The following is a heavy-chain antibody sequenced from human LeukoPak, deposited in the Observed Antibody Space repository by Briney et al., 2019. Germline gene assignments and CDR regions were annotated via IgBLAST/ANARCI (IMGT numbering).Heavy chain of an antibody. V-gene: IGHV3-48*04. Sequence: GGSLRLSCAASGISFSSYAMNWVRQAPGKGPEWLSYITSDGTTIYYADSVKGRFTISRDNAKNSLYLQMNSLRAEDTAVYYCARRPYSSGQTYSYLGLFDPWGQGTLVTVSS. CDR3: ARRPYSSGQTYSYLGLFDP. CDR2: ITSDGTTI. D-gene: IGHD6-19*01. J-gene: IGHJ5*02. CDR1: GISFSSYA.